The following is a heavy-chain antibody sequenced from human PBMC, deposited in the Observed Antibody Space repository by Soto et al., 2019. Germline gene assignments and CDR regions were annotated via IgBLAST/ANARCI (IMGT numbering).Heavy chain of an antibody. CDR2: ISWNSGSI. CDR3: AKDAGGHYYYGMDV. D-gene: IGHD3-10*01. V-gene: IGHV3-9*01. J-gene: IGHJ6*02. Sequence: GGSLRLSCAASGFTFDDYAMHWVRQAPGKGLEWVSGISWNSGSIGYADSVKGRFTISRDNAKNSLYLQMNSLRAEDTALYYCAKDAGGHYYYGMDVWGQGTTVTAP. CDR1: GFTFDDYA.